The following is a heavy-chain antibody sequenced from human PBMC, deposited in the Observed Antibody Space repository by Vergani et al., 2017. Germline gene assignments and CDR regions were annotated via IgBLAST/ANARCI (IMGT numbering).Heavy chain of an antibody. CDR3: ARGIVVVMAFDI. CDR1: GGSISSGGYY. D-gene: IGHD2-21*01. Sequence: QVQLQESGPGLVKPSQTLALTCTVSGGSISSGGYYWSWIRQHPGKGLEWIGYIYYSGSTYYNPSLKSRVTISVDTSKNQFSLKLSSVTAADTAVYYCARGIVVVMAFDIWGQGTMVTVSS. CDR2: IYYSGST. V-gene: IGHV4-31*03. J-gene: IGHJ3*02.